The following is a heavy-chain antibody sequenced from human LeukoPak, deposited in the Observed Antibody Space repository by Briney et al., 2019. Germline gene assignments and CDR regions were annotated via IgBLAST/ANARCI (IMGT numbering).Heavy chain of an antibody. CDR3: ARGGLSGIYGIDY. CDR2: ISPYNGDT. CDR1: GYTFNTYG. Sequence: ASVTVSCRASGYTFNTYGVTWVRQVPGQGFEWMGWISPYNGDTSYAQKFQGRVTMTTDTLTSTVFMELRSLRSDDTAVYFCARGGLSGIYGIDYWGQGTLVTVSS. V-gene: IGHV1-18*01. J-gene: IGHJ4*02. D-gene: IGHD1-26*01.